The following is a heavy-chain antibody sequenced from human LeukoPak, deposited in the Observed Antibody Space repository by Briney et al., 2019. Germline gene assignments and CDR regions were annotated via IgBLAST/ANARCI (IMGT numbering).Heavy chain of an antibody. CDR1: GGTFSSYA. Sequence: GASVKVTCKASGGTFSSYAISWVRQAPGQGLEWMGGIIPIFGTANYAQKFQGRVTITADESTSTAYMELSSLRSEDTAVYYCARDRLVVPAAHPYYFDYWGQGTLVTVSS. D-gene: IGHD2-2*01. V-gene: IGHV1-69*13. CDR3: ARDRLVVPAAHPYYFDY. J-gene: IGHJ4*02. CDR2: IIPIFGTA.